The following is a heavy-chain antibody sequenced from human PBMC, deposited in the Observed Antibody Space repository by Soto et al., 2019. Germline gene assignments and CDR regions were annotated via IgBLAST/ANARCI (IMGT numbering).Heavy chain of an antibody. Sequence: SETLSLTCTVSGGSIRSYYWSWIRQPPGKGLEWIGYIYHSGSTYYNPSLKSRVTISVDRSKNQFSLNLSSVTAADTAVYYCARGMTTVTTYDYWGQGTLVTVSS. CDR1: GGSIRSYY. V-gene: IGHV4-30-2*01. D-gene: IGHD4-4*01. J-gene: IGHJ4*02. CDR3: ARGMTTVTTYDY. CDR2: IYHSGST.